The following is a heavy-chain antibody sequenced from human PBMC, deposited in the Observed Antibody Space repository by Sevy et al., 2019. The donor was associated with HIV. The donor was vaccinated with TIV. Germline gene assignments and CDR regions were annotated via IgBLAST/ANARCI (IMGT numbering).Heavy chain of an antibody. Sequence: GGSLRLSCAGSGFTFSSYAMSWVRQAPGKGLEWVSEISGIGGSTYYADSVKGRFTISRDNSKNTLYLQMNSLRVDDTAVDYCAKDRGIAAANDAFDIWGQGTMVTVSS. J-gene: IGHJ3*02. CDR1: GFTFSSYA. CDR2: ISGIGGST. CDR3: AKDRGIAAANDAFDI. D-gene: IGHD6-13*01. V-gene: IGHV3-23*01.